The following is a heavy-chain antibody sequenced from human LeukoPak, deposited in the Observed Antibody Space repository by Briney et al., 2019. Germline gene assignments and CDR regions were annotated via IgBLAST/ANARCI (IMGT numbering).Heavy chain of an antibody. Sequence: PGGSLRLSCAASGFTFSSYWMHWVRQAPGKGLVWVSRISSDGSSTSYADSVKGRFTISRDNAKNTLYLQMNSLRAEDTAVYYCAKAIVVVPAAVDYWGQGTLVTVSS. D-gene: IGHD2-2*01. J-gene: IGHJ4*02. CDR2: ISSDGSST. CDR3: AKAIVVVPAAVDY. CDR1: GFTFSSYW. V-gene: IGHV3-74*01.